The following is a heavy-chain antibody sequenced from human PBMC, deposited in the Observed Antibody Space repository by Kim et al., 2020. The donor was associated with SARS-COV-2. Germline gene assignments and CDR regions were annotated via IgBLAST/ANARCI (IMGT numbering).Heavy chain of an antibody. D-gene: IGHD3-3*01. CDR1: GFTFSSYW. CDR2: IKQDGSEK. CDR3: ARREYYDFWSGYLTTHFDY. Sequence: GGSLRLSCAASGFTFSSYWMSWVRQAPGKGLEWVANIKQDGSEKYYVDSVKGRFTISRDNAKNSLYLQMNSLRAEDTAVYYCARREYYDFWSGYLTTHFDYWGQGTLVTVSS. V-gene: IGHV3-7*01. J-gene: IGHJ4*02.